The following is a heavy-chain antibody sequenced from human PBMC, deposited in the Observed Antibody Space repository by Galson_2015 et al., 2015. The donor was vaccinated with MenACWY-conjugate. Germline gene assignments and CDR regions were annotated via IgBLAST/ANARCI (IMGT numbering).Heavy chain of an antibody. CDR3: AREQQGNTSSRYRTLDY. J-gene: IGHJ4*02. CDR1: GFTFSRFA. D-gene: IGHD6-13*01. Sequence: SLRLSCAASGFTFSRFAMHWVRQAPGKGLEWVSVTSDDGSQIYYADSVKGRFTISRDNSKNTLYLQMNSLRGEDTAVYYCAREQQGNTSSRYRTLDYWRQRTLVTDAS. CDR2: TSDDGSQI. V-gene: IGHV3-30*04.